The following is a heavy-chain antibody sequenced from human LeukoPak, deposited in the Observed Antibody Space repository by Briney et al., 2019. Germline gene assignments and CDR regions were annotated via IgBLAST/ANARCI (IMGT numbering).Heavy chain of an antibody. CDR2: IDPSDSYT. V-gene: IGHV5-10-1*01. D-gene: IGHD6-13*01. Sequence: GESLKISCKGSGYSFTSYWISWVRQMPGKGLEWMGRIDPSDSYTNCSPSFQGHVTISADKSISTAYLQWSSLKASDTAMYYCACSSWYYYYYGMDVWGKGTTVTVSS. CDR3: ACSSWYYYYYGMDV. J-gene: IGHJ6*04. CDR1: GYSFTSYW.